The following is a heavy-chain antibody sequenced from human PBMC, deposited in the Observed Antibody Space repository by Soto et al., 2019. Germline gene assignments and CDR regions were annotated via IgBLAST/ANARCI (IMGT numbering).Heavy chain of an antibody. D-gene: IGHD3-22*01. CDR2: INPNSGGT. Sequence: ASVKVSCKASGYTFTGYYMHWVRQAPGQGLEWMGWINPNSGGTNYAQKFQGRVTITRDTSASTAYMELSSLRSEDTAVYYCARDPSYYDSSGYQALDYWGQGTLVTVSS. V-gene: IGHV1-2*02. CDR3: ARDPSYYDSSGYQALDY. J-gene: IGHJ4*02. CDR1: GYTFTGYY.